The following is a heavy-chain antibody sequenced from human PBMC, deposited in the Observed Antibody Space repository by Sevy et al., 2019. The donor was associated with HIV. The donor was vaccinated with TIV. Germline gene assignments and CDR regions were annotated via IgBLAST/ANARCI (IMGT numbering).Heavy chain of an antibody. J-gene: IGHJ6*02. CDR2: IYSGGST. D-gene: IGHD3-10*01. CDR3: AGGGTYYYGSGRSRYYYYYGMDV. Sequence: GSLRLSCAASGFTVSSNYMSWVRQAPGKGLEWVSVIYSGGSTYYADSVKGRFTISRDNSKNTLYLQMNSLRAEDTAVYYCAGGGTYYYGSGRSRYYYYYGMDVWGQGTTVTVSS. CDR1: GFTVSSNY. V-gene: IGHV3-53*01.